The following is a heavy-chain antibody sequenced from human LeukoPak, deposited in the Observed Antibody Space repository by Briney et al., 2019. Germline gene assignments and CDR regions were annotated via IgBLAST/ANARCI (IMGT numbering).Heavy chain of an antibody. V-gene: IGHV5-51*01. J-gene: IGHJ4*02. Sequence: GESLKISCKASGYSFTSYWIGWVRQMPGKGLEGMVIIDPSDSETRYTPSFQGQVTISVDKSLTTADLQWNSLKASDTAMYYCARQTAMGRSGDYWGQGTLVTVSS. CDR2: IDPSDSET. CDR1: GYSFTSYW. CDR3: ARQTAMGRSGDY. D-gene: IGHD5-18*01.